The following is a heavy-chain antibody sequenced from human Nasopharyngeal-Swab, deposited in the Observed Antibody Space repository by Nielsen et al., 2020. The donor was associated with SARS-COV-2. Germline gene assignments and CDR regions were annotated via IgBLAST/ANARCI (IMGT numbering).Heavy chain of an antibody. J-gene: IGHJ4*02. D-gene: IGHD2-2*01. Sequence: GGSLRLSCSASGFTFSSYAMHWVRQAPGKGLEYVSAISSNGGSTYYADSVKGRFTISRDNSKNTLYLQMSSLRAEDTAVYYCVKSHSPVPSQGDYWGQGTLVTVSS. CDR3: VKSHSPVPSQGDY. CDR1: GFTFSSYA. V-gene: IGHV3-64D*06. CDR2: ISSNGGST.